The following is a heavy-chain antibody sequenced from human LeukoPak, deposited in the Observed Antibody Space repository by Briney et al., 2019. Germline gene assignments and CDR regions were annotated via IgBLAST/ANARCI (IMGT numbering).Heavy chain of an antibody. Sequence: ASLTVSCTVSGYTLTDFSIHWVRQAPGKGLEWMGGFDAEHGETIYAQTFQGRVTMTDDTTTDTAYMELSSLRSEDSAVYYCATEVRYWGGDRWYLAFDFWGQGTLVIVSS. J-gene: IGHJ4*02. CDR1: GYTLTDFS. D-gene: IGHD2-21*01. CDR3: ATEVRYWGGDRWYLAFDF. CDR2: FDAEHGET. V-gene: IGHV1-24*01.